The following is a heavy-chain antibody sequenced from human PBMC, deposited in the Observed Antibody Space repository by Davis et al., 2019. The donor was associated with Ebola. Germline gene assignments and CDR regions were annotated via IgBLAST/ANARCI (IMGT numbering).Heavy chain of an antibody. CDR2: IKQDGSDK. V-gene: IGHV3-7*03. CDR1: GFTFSNYA. J-gene: IGHJ4*02. D-gene: IGHD3-16*01. CDR3: ASGLWASDFDF. Sequence: GGSLRLSCAASGFTFSNYAMSWVRQAPGKGLEWVASIKQDGSDKFYVDSVKGRFTVSRDNAKNSLYLQMNTLRAEDTAVYYCASGLWASDFDFWGQGTLVTVSS.